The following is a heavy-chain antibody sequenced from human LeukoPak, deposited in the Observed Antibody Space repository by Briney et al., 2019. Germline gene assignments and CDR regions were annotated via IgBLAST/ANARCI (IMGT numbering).Heavy chain of an antibody. J-gene: IGHJ3*02. CDR2: IIPIFGTA. CDR1: GGTFSSYA. CDR3: ALPLYYYDSSGYYYDAFDI. V-gene: IGHV1-69*05. Sequence: SVKVSCKASGGTFSSYAISWVRQAPGQGLEWMGRIIPIFGTANYAQKFQGRVTITTGESTSTAYMELSSLRSEDTAVYYCALPLYYYDSSGYYYDAFDIWGQGTMVTVSS. D-gene: IGHD3-22*01.